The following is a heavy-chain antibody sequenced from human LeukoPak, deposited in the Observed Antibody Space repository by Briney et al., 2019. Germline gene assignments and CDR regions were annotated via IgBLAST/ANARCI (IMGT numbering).Heavy chain of an antibody. Sequence: ASVKVSCKASGYTFTSYYMHWVRQAPGQGLEWMGIINPSGGSTSYAQKFQGRVTMTRDTSTSTVYMELSSLRSEDTAVYYCARDQVSYYDSRDSYYYYGIDVWGQGTTVTVSS. J-gene: IGHJ6*02. CDR2: INPSGGST. CDR3: ARDQVSYYDSRDSYYYYGIDV. CDR1: GYTFTSYY. V-gene: IGHV1-46*01. D-gene: IGHD3-22*01.